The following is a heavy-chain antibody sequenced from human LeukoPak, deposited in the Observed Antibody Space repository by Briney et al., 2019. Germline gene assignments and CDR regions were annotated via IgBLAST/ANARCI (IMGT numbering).Heavy chain of an antibody. D-gene: IGHD6-19*01. J-gene: IGHJ4*02. Sequence: GGSLRLSCAASGFTFSSYWMHWVRQAPGKGLVWVSRINSDGSSTSYADSVKGRFTISRDNAKNTLYLQMNSLRAEDTAVHYCAREPVAGHFDYWGQGTLVTVPS. V-gene: IGHV3-74*01. CDR2: INSDGSST. CDR3: AREPVAGHFDY. CDR1: GFTFSSYW.